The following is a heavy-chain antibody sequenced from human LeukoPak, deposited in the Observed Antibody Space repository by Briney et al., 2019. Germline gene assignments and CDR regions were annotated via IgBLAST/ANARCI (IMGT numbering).Heavy chain of an antibody. CDR3: AKFAYSISYHYFDY. J-gene: IGHJ4*02. CDR2: ISYTGTYI. Sequence: GGSLRLSCAASGFTFSSYSMNWVRQAPGKGLEWVSSISYTGTYIYYADSVKGRFTISRDNSKNTLHLQMNSLRAEDSAVYYCAKFAYSISYHYFDYWGQGTLVTVSS. D-gene: IGHD3-3*02. V-gene: IGHV3-21*01. CDR1: GFTFSSYS.